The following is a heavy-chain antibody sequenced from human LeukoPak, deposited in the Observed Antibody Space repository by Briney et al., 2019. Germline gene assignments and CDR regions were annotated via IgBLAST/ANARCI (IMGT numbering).Heavy chain of an antibody. Sequence: EPSGTLSLTCAVSGGSISSSNWWSWVRQPPGKGLEWIGEIYHSGSTYYNPSLKSRVTISVDTSKNQFSLKLSSVTAADTAVYYCARPGAYCSSTSCPFDYWGQGTLVTVSS. J-gene: IGHJ4*02. D-gene: IGHD2-2*01. CDR2: IYHSGST. V-gene: IGHV4-4*02. CDR3: ARPGAYCSSTSCPFDY. CDR1: GGSISSSNW.